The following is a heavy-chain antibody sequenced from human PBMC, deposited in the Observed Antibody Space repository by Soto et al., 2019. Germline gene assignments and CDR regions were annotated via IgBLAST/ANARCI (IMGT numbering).Heavy chain of an antibody. CDR1: GFTSRSYG. J-gene: IGHJ4*02. V-gene: IGHV3-30*18. D-gene: IGHD2-21*02. CDR3: AKDHASAECGGDCYSGVVGGNFDY. Sequence: QVQLVESGGGVVQPGRSLRLSCAASGFTSRSYGMHWVRQAPGKGLEWVAVISYDGSNQYYADSVKGRFTISRDNSKNTVYLQMNSLRAEDTAVYYCAKDHASAECGGDCYSGVVGGNFDYWGQGTLVTVSS. CDR2: ISYDGSNQ.